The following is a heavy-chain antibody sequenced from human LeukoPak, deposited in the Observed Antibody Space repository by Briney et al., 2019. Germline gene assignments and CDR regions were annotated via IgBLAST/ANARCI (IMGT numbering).Heavy chain of an antibody. CDR1: GFTFSNYA. D-gene: IGHD3-10*01. V-gene: IGHV3-23*01. Sequence: GGSLRLSCAASGFTFSNYAMSWVRQAPGKGLEWVSAISGSGGRTYYADSVKGRFTISLDNSKNTVYLQMNSLRAEDTAVYYCARDNYGSGSYPIFYYYYYMDVWGKGTTVTVSS. CDR2: ISGSGGRT. J-gene: IGHJ6*03. CDR3: ARDNYGSGSYPIFYYYYYMDV.